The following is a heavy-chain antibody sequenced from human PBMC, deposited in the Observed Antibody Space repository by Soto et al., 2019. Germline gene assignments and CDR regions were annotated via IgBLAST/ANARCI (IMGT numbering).Heavy chain of an antibody. Sequence: GGSLRLSCAASGFTVSSNYMSWVRQAPGKGLEWVSVIYSGGSTYYADSVKGRFTISRHNSKNTLYLQMNSLRAEDTAVYYCARVAYGDYFYYYYYMDVWGKGTTVTVSS. V-gene: IGHV3-53*04. CDR3: ARVAYGDYFYYYYYMDV. J-gene: IGHJ6*03. CDR1: GFTVSSNY. D-gene: IGHD4-17*01. CDR2: IYSGGST.